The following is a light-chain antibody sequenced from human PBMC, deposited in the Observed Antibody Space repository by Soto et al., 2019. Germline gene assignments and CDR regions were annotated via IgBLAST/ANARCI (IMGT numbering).Light chain of an antibody. CDR1: QSVSSN. V-gene: IGKV3-15*01. Sequence: EIVMTQPPATLSVSPGERATLSCRASQSVSSNLAWYQQKPGQAPRLLIYGASTRATGIPARFSGSGSGTEFTLTISSLQSEDFAVYYCQQDNNWPRTFGQGTTVEIK. CDR2: GAS. CDR3: QQDNNWPRT. J-gene: IGKJ1*01.